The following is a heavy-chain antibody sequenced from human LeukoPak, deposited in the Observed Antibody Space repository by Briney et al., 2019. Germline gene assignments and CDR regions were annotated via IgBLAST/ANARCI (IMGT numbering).Heavy chain of an antibody. CDR2: ISSRSTYI. V-gene: IGHV3-11*06. CDR3: ARGGTGAFDY. D-gene: IGHD2-8*02. J-gene: IGHJ4*02. Sequence: GGSLRLSCTASGFSFSDYYMSWIRQAPGKGLKWISYISSRSTYISDADSVKGRFTISRDNAKNLLFLQMNSLRVEDTALYYCARGGTGAFDYWGQGILVTVSS. CDR1: GFSFSDYY.